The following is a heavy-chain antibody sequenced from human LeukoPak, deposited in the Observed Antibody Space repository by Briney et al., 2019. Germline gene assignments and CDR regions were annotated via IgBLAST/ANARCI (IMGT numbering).Heavy chain of an antibody. CDR2: IIPIFGTA. J-gene: IGHJ4*02. CDR3: ASRIAVAGNFDY. V-gene: IGHV1-69*13. Sequence: ASVKVSCKASGGTFSSYAISWVRQAPGQGLEWMGGIIPIFGTANYAQKFQGRVTVTADESTSTAYMELSSLRSEDTAVYYCASRIAVAGNFDYWGQGTLVTVSS. CDR1: GGTFSSYA. D-gene: IGHD6-19*01.